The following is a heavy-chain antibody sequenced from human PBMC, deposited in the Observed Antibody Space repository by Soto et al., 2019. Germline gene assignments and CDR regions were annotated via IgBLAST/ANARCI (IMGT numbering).Heavy chain of an antibody. Sequence: QVQLQESGPGLVKPSQTLSLTCTVSGGSISSGGYYWSWIRQHPGKGLEWIGYIYYSGSTYYNPSLKSRVTISVDTSKNQFSLKLSSVTAADTAVYYCARDSVGTGTPVEYLYGMDVWGQGTTVTVSS. V-gene: IGHV4-31*03. CDR3: ARDSVGTGTPVEYLYGMDV. CDR1: GGSISSGGYY. D-gene: IGHD1-1*01. J-gene: IGHJ6*02. CDR2: IYYSGST.